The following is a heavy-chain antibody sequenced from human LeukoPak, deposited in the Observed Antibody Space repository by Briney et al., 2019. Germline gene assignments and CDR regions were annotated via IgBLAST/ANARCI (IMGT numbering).Heavy chain of an antibody. V-gene: IGHV4-39*07. D-gene: IGHD4-17*01. CDR1: GGSISSSSYY. Sequence: PSETLSLTCTVSGGSISSSSYYWVWIRQPPGKGLEWIGSIYYSGSTYYNPSLRSRVTISVDTSKNQFSLKLSSVTAADTAVYYCARVLPTVSWGQGTMVTVSS. CDR2: IYYSGST. CDR3: ARVLPTVS. J-gene: IGHJ3*01.